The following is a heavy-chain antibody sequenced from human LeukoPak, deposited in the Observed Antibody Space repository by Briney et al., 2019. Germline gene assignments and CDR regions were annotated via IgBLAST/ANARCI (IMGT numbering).Heavy chain of an antibody. CDR1: GGSISSGGYY. J-gene: IGHJ3*02. Sequence: SETLSLTCTVSGGSISSGGYYWSWIRQHPGKGLEWIGYVYYSGSTYYNPSLKSRVTISVDTSKNQFSLKLSSVTAADTAVYYCARAGATADAFDIWGQGTMVTVSS. V-gene: IGHV4-31*03. D-gene: IGHD5-12*01. CDR2: VYYSGST. CDR3: ARAGATADAFDI.